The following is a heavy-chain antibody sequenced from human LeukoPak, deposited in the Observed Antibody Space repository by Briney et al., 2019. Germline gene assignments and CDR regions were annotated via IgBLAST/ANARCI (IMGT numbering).Heavy chain of an antibody. J-gene: IGHJ4*02. V-gene: IGHV4-59*12. CDR3: ARVLISWPGEQQLGIDY. CDR2: IYYSGST. D-gene: IGHD6-13*01. Sequence: PSETLSLTCTVSGGSISSYYWSWIRQPPGKGLEWIGYIYYSGSTNYNPSLKSRVTISVDTSKNQFSLELSSVTAADTAVYYCARVLISWPGEQQLGIDYWGQGTLVTVSS. CDR1: GGSISSYY.